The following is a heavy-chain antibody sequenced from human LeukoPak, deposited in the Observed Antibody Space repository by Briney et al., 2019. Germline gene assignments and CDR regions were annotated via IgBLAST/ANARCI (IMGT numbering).Heavy chain of an antibody. CDR2: IYYSGST. CDR1: GGSISSYY. D-gene: IGHD6-13*01. Sequence: SETLSLTCTVSGGSISSYYWSWIRQPPGKGLEWIGYIYYSGSTNYNPSLKSRVTISVDTSKNQLSLKLSSVTAADTAVYYCASSGGYTKYFQHWDQGTLVTVSS. J-gene: IGHJ1*01. CDR3: ASSGGYTKYFQH. V-gene: IGHV4-59*01.